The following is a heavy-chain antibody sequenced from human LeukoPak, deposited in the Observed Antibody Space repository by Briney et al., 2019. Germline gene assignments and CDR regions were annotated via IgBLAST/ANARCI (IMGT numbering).Heavy chain of an antibody. CDR2: IRFDANDK. Sequence: GGSLRLSCAASGFTFSSYAMHWVRQAPGKGLEWVAFIRFDANDKSYTDSVKGQFTISRDNSQNTLYLQMNSLRAEDTAVYYCAKGAGYYDSSGNEAFDYWGQGTLVTVSS. V-gene: IGHV3-30*02. CDR1: GFTFSSYA. J-gene: IGHJ4*02. D-gene: IGHD3-22*01. CDR3: AKGAGYYDSSGNEAFDY.